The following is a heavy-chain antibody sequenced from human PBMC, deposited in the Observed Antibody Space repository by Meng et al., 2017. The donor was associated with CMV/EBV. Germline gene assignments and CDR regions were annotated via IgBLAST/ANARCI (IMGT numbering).Heavy chain of an antibody. J-gene: IGHJ6*02. CDR3: AKVRRVVTKGSDYGMDV. CDR1: GFTFSSYE. Sequence: GESLKISCAASGFTFSSYEMNWVRQAPGKGLEWVSYISSSGSTIYYADSVKGRFTISRDNAKNSLYLQMNSLRAEDTAVYYCAKVRRVVTKGSDYGMDVWGQGTTVTVSS. V-gene: IGHV3-48*03. CDR2: ISSSGSTI. D-gene: IGHD3-3*01.